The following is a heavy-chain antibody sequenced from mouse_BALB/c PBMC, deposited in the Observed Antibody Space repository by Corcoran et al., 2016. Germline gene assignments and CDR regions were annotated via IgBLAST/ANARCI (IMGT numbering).Heavy chain of an antibody. CDR1: GYSFTSYY. Sequence: QVQLQQSGPELVKPGASVKISCKASGYSFTSYYIHWVQQRPGQGLEWIGWIFPGSGNTKYNEKFKGKATLTADTSSSTAYMQLSSLTSDDSAVYFCARGHGNYAMDYWGQGTSVTVSS. J-gene: IGHJ4*01. CDR2: IFPGSGNT. V-gene: IGHV1-66*01. D-gene: IGHD2-1*01. CDR3: ARGHGNYAMDY.